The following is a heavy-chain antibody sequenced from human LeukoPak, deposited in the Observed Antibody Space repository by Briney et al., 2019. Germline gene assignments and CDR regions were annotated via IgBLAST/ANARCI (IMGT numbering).Heavy chain of an antibody. CDR1: GYTSTGYY. J-gene: IGHJ6*02. CDR3: ASAPLITETTYYYYYGMDV. D-gene: IGHD1-14*01. CDR2: INPNSGGT. Sequence: GASVKVSCKASGYTSTGYYMHWVRQAPGQGLEWMGWINPNSGGTNYAQKFQGRVTMTRDTSISTAYMELSRLRSDDTAVYYCASAPLITETTYYYYYGMDVWGQGTTVTVSS. V-gene: IGHV1-2*02.